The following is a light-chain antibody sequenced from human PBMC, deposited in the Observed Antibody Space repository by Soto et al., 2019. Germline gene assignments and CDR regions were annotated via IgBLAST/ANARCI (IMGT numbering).Light chain of an antibody. V-gene: IGLV1-40*01. J-gene: IGLJ1*01. Sequence: QSVLTQPPSVSGAPGQRVTISCTGSSSNIGAGYDVHWYQQLPGAAPTLLIFGIFNRPSGVSERFSGSRSGASASLVIAGLQAEDEADYYCQSYDSTLSARYVFGTGTKVTVL. CDR2: GIF. CDR3: QSYDSTLSARYV. CDR1: SSNIGAGYD.